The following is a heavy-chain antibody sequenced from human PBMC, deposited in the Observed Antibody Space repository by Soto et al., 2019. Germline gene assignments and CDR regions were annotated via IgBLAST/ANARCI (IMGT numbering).Heavy chain of an antibody. CDR2: IIPVFGTV. D-gene: IGHD3-10*01. V-gene: IGHV1-69*06. Sequence: QVQLVQSGAEVKKPGSSVKVSCKASGGTFSNYAISWVRQAPGQGLEWMGGIIPVFGTVNYAQKFRGRVTITAEKSTSTAYRELSSLRSEDTAVYCFYVLRITWVRQLVLGFGMDVWGQGTTVTVSS. J-gene: IGHJ6*02. CDR3: YVLRITWVRQLVLGFGMDV. CDR1: GGTFSNYA.